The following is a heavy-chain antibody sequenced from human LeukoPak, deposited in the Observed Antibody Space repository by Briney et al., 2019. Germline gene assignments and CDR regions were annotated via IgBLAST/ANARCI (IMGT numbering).Heavy chain of an antibody. D-gene: IGHD3-22*01. Sequence: GGSLRLSCAASGFTVSSNYMSWVRQAPGKGREWVSVIYSGGSTYYADSVKGRFTISRDNSKNTLYLQMNSLRAEDTAVYYCARDGGGPAYGSSGFPRLFDYWGQGTLVTVSS. CDR1: GFTVSSNY. CDR2: IYSGGST. V-gene: IGHV3-53*01. CDR3: ARDGGGPAYGSSGFPRLFDY. J-gene: IGHJ4*02.